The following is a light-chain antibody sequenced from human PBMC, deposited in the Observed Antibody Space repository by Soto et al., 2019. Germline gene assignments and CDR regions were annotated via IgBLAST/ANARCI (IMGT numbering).Light chain of an antibody. Sequence: QSVLTQPPSVSLSPGQSVTISCTGTSTDFVSYNRVSLYQQPPGTAPKLIIYEASNRPSGVPDRFSGSKSGNTASLTISGLQAADEADYYCSSYTSDSSYVFGSGTKVTVL. CDR3: SSYTSDSSYV. V-gene: IGLV2-18*02. J-gene: IGLJ1*01. CDR2: EAS. CDR1: STDFVSYNR.